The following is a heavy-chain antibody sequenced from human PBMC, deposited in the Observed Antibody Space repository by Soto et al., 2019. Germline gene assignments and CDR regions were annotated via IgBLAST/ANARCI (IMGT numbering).Heavy chain of an antibody. J-gene: IGHJ6*02. Sequence: PGESLKISCKCSGYSCTSYWIGWVRQMPGKGLEWMGIIYPGDSDTRYSPSFQGQVTISADKSISTAYLQWSSLKASGTAMYYCAGGGVRGVITRTRDYYGMDVWGQGTTVTVSS. CDR2: IYPGDSDT. V-gene: IGHV5-51*01. CDR3: AGGGVRGVITRTRDYYGMDV. CDR1: GYSCTSYW. D-gene: IGHD3-10*01.